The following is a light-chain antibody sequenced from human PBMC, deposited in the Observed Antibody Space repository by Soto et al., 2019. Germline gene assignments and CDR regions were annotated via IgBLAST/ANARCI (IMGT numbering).Light chain of an antibody. CDR1: QSVAKNY. CDR2: DAS. Sequence: EIVLTQSPGTLSLSPGERATLSCRASQSVAKNYLAWYQQEPGQAPRLLIYDASKRATGIPDRFSGSGSGTDFTLTISRLEPEDFAVYYCHQYASSPQTFGQGPKVEIK. V-gene: IGKV3-20*01. J-gene: IGKJ1*01. CDR3: HQYASSPQT.